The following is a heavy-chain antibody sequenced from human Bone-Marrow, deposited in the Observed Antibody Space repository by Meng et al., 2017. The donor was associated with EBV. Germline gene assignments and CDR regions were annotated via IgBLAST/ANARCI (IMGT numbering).Heavy chain of an antibody. Sequence: GQVGQVGGEGKKTGSSGGVSCRASGDTLTNDGISWVRQAPGQGLEWMGGIIPVSGTTNYAQKFQDRLTITADESTNTAYMDLSSLGFEDTAMYYCAAPKYCSGTSCYEVFDFWGQGSLVTVSS. J-gene: IGHJ4*02. D-gene: IGHD2-2*01. CDR3: AAPKYCSGTSCYEVFDF. V-gene: IGHV1-69*01. CDR1: GDTLTNDG. CDR2: IIPVSGTT.